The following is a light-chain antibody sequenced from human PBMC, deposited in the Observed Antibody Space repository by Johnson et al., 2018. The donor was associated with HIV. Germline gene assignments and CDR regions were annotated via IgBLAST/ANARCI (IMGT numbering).Light chain of an antibody. J-gene: IGLJ1*01. CDR3: GTWDSSLRVGF. CDR1: SSNIGNNY. Sequence: QPVLTQPPSVSAAPGQKVTIPCSGSSSNIGNNYASWYQQVPGTAPKLLIYDNHKRPSGIPDRFSGSKSGTSATLGITGLQTGDEADYYCGTWDSSLRVGFFGTGSKVTVL. CDR2: DNH. V-gene: IGLV1-51*01.